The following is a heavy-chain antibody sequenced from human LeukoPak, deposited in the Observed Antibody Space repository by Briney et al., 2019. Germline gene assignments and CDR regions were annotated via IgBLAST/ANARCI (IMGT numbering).Heavy chain of an antibody. D-gene: IGHD3-9*01. CDR1: GGSISSYY. V-gene: IGHV4-59*12. CDR3: ANLHRSYDILTGPYYMDV. J-gene: IGHJ6*03. CDR2: IYYSGST. Sequence: PSETLSLTCTVSGGSISSYYWSWIRQPPGKGLEWIGYIYYSGSTNYNPSLKSRVTISVDTSKNQFSLKLSSVTAADTAVYYCANLHRSYDILTGPYYMDVWGKGTTVTISS.